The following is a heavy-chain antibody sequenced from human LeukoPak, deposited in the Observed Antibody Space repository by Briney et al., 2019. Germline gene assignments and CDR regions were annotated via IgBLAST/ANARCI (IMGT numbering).Heavy chain of an antibody. J-gene: IGHJ3*02. V-gene: IGHV1-46*01. CDR1: GYTFTSYY. CDR3: ARGRLMVRGVIIASDAFDI. Sequence: ASVKVSCKASGYTFTSYYMHWVRQAPGQGLEWMGIINPSGGSTSYAQKFQGRVTMTRDMSTSTVYMELSSLRSEDTAVYYCARGRLMVRGVIIASDAFDIWGQGTMVTVSS. D-gene: IGHD3-10*01. CDR2: INPSGGST.